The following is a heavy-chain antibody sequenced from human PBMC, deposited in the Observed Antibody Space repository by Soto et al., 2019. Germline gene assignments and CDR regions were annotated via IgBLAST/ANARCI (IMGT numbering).Heavy chain of an antibody. J-gene: IGHJ4*02. CDR3: ARGWRGYTYGFDY. V-gene: IGHV4-31*03. D-gene: IGHD5-18*01. CDR1: GGSISSGANY. Sequence: TLSLTCTVSGGSISSGANYWNWTRQRPGKGLEWIGYIHYSGSTYYSGSTSYNPSLKGRVTISLDTSKNQSSLKLSSVTAADTAVYYCARGWRGYTYGFDYWGQGTLVTVSS. CDR2: IHYSGSTYYSGST.